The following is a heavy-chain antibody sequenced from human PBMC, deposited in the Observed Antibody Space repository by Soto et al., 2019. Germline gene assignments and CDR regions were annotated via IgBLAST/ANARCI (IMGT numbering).Heavy chain of an antibody. V-gene: IGHV1-69*13. J-gene: IGHJ6*02. CDR2: VIPIFGAA. CDR1: GRTFSSYA. D-gene: IGHD3-3*01. Sequence: EASVKVSCKASGRTFSSYAISWVRQAPGQGLEWMGGVIPIFGAANYAQKFQGRVTITADESTSTAYMELSSLRSEDTAVYYCARQASGYYPPYYYGMDVWGQGTTVTVSS. CDR3: ARQASGYYPPYYYGMDV.